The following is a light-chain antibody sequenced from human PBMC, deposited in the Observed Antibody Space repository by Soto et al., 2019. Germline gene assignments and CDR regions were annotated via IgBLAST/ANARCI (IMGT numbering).Light chain of an antibody. Sequence: QYALTQPASVSGSPGQSITISCTGTSSDVGGYDYASWYQQHPGKAPKLMIYAVSNRPSGVSSRFSGSKSGNAASLTISGLQAEYEADYYCSSYTSINTLVVFGGGTKLTVL. CDR2: AVS. V-gene: IGLV2-14*01. CDR1: SSDVGGYDY. J-gene: IGLJ2*01. CDR3: SSYTSINTLVV.